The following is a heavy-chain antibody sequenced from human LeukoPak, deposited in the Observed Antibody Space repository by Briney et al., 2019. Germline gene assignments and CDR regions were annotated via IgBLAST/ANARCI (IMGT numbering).Heavy chain of an antibody. CDR3: AKGQELDDGVFDS. CDR1: GFTFSRIA. D-gene: IGHD1-1*01. V-gene: IGHV3-23*01. Sequence: GGSLRLSCAASGFTFSRIAMSWVRHAPGKGMEWVSAIRSNGETVYNGDSVKGRFTISRDNSRQTLFLQMSSLRVEDTATYYCAKGQELDDGVFDSWGQGTLVTVSS. J-gene: IGHJ4*02. CDR2: IRSNGETV.